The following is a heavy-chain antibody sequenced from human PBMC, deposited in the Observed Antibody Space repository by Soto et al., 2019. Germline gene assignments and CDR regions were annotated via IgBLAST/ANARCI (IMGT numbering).Heavy chain of an antibody. CDR3: ARGMTPLGAPAWYYFDS. CDR2: FSLSGTT. CDR1: GASITGSSY. Sequence: PSETLFLTCTVSGASITGSSYWSWIRQPAGKGLEWIGRFSLSGTTNYNPSLRGRVTMSADVSKNQFSLRPTSVTAADTALYYCARGMTPLGAPAWYYFDSWGQGTLVTVSS. V-gene: IGHV4-4*07. D-gene: IGHD2-15*01. J-gene: IGHJ4*02.